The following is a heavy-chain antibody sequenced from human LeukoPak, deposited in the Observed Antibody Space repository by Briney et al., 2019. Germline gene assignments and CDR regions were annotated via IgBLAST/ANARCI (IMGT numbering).Heavy chain of an antibody. J-gene: IGHJ3*02. D-gene: IGHD6-19*01. CDR1: GGTFSSYA. V-gene: IGHV1-69*01. CDR2: IIPIFGTA. CDR3: ASSILGSSSGWYWKDAFDI. Sequence: GSSVKVSCKASGGTFSSYAISWVRQAPGQGLEWMGGIIPIFGTANYAQKFQGRVTITADESTSTAYMELSSLRSEDTAVYYCASSILGSSSGWYWKDAFDIWGQGTMVTVSS.